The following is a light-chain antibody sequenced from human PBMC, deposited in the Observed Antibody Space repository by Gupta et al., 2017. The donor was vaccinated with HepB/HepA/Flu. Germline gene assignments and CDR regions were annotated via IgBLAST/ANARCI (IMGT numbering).Light chain of an antibody. V-gene: IGKV2-28*01. CDR1: QSLLHSSGYNY. J-gene: IGKJ2*01. Sequence: DIMMTQSPLSLPVTPGESASISCRSSQSLLHSSGYNYLDWYLQKPGQSPQLLIYLVSKRAYGVPDRFSGSGSGTDFTLHSSRGEAEDVGVYYCMQDLQTVTFGQGTKLEIK. CDR2: LVS. CDR3: MQDLQTVT.